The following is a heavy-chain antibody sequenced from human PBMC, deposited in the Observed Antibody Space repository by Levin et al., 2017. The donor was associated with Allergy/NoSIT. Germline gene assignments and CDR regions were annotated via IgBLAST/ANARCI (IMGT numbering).Heavy chain of an antibody. D-gene: IGHD3-9*01. J-gene: IGHJ6*03. CDR1: GGSFSGYY. CDR2: INHSGST. CDR3: ARGGEGGGRYFDWLSVPDYYYYYYMDV. V-gene: IGHV4-34*01. Sequence: PSETLSLTCAVYGGSFSGYYWSWIRQPPGKGLEWIGEINHSGSTNYNPSLKSRVTISVDTSKNQFSLKLSSVTAADTAVYYCARGGEGGGRYFDWLSVPDYYYYYYMDVWGKGTTVTVSS.